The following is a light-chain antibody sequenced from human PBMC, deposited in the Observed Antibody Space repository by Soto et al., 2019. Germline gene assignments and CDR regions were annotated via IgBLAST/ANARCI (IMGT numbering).Light chain of an antibody. V-gene: IGKV1-39*01. J-gene: IGKJ4*01. CDR3: QQTYSFPLT. Sequence: DIQLTQSPSSRSASVVDRVTLSCRASQNIGASLNWYHQKPGEAPNLLIFTASSFQSGVPARFSGSGSGTDFTLTISSLQPEDFATYYCQQTYSFPLTFGGGTKVDIK. CDR2: TAS. CDR1: QNIGAS.